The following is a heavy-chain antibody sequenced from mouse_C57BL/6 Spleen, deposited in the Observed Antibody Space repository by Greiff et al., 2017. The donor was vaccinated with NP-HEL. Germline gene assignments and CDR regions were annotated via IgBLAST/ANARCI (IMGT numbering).Heavy chain of an antibody. CDR3: ARGYGSSYVGFAY. CDR1: GFTFSCYA. J-gene: IGHJ3*01. CDR2: ISDGGSYT. V-gene: IGHV5-4*03. Sequence: EVKLVESGGGLVKPGGSLKLSCAASGFTFSCYAMSWVRQTPEKRLEWVATISDGGSYTYYPDNVKGRFTISRDNAKNNLYLQMSHLKSEDTAMYYCARGYGSSYVGFAYWGQGTLVTVSA. D-gene: IGHD1-1*01.